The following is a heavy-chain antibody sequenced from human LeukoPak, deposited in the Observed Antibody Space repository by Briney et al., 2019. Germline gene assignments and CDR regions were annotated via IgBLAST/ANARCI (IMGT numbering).Heavy chain of an antibody. CDR3: ARGSIAAAGIPHAFDI. D-gene: IGHD6-13*01. Sequence: GGSLRLSCAASGFTVSSNYMSWVRQAPGKGLEWVSVIYSGGTTYYADSVEGRFTISRDNSKNTLYLQMNSLRAEDTAVYYCARGSIAAAGIPHAFDIWGQGTMVTVSS. CDR1: GFTVSSNY. CDR2: IYSGGTT. V-gene: IGHV3-66*02. J-gene: IGHJ3*02.